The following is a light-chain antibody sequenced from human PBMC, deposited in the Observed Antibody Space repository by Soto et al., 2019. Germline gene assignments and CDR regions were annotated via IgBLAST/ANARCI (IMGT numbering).Light chain of an antibody. CDR1: QSIKDY. CDR2: DAS. J-gene: IGKJ1*01. CDR3: QQYSSYCPRT. V-gene: IGKV1-5*01. Sequence: DIQMTQSPSTLSASVGDKITITCRASQSIKDYLAWYQQKPGKVPNLLIFDASRLQSGVPSRFSGSGSGTEFTPTISSLQRDDSATYYCQQYSSYCPRTFGQGTKVEIK.